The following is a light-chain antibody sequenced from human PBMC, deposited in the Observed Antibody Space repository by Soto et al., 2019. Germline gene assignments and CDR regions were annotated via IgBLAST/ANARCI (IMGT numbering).Light chain of an antibody. Sequence: QSVLTQPPSVSGAPGQRVTISCTGSSSNIGAGYDVHWYQQLPGTAPKLLIYGNSNRPSGVPDRFSGSKSGTSASLAITGXQAEDEADYYCQSYDSSLSGAVVFGGGTKLT. CDR3: QSYDSSLSGAVV. J-gene: IGLJ2*01. V-gene: IGLV1-40*01. CDR1: SSNIGAGYD. CDR2: GNS.